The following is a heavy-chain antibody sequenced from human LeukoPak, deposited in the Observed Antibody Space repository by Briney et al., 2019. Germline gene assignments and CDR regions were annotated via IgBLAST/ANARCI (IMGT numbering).Heavy chain of an antibody. D-gene: IGHD3-22*01. Sequence: ASVKVSCKASGYTFTGYYMHWVRQVPGQGLEWMGWINPNSGGTNYAQKFQGRVTMTRDTSVSTAYMELSRLRSDDTAVYYCAREREDDSSGCFDYWGQGTLVTVSS. CDR1: GYTFTGYY. J-gene: IGHJ4*02. CDR2: INPNSGGT. V-gene: IGHV1-2*02. CDR3: AREREDDSSGCFDY.